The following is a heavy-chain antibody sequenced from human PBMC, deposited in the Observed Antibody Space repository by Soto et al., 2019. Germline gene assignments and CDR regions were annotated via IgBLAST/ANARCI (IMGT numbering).Heavy chain of an antibody. D-gene: IGHD3-22*01. Sequence: SSETLSLTCTVSGGSISSYYWSWIRQPAGKGLEWIGRIYTSGSTNYNPSLKSRVTMSVDTSKNQFSLKLSSVTAADTAVYYCARDPGDSSGYPYYFDYWGQGTLVTVSS. J-gene: IGHJ4*02. CDR2: IYTSGST. CDR1: GGSISSYY. V-gene: IGHV4-4*07. CDR3: ARDPGDSSGYPYYFDY.